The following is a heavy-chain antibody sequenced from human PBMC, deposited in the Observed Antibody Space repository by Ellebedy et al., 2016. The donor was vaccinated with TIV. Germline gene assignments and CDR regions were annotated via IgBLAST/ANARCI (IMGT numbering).Heavy chain of an antibody. CDR2: IYYSGST. CDR1: GGSISSYY. Sequence: MPSETLSLTCTVSGGSISSYYWSRIRQPPGKGLEWIGYIYYSGSTNYNPSLKSRVTISVDTSKNQFSLKLSSVTAADTAVYYCARQGGGAIAAALDYWGQGTLVTVSS. V-gene: IGHV4-59*08. J-gene: IGHJ4*02. D-gene: IGHD6-13*01. CDR3: ARQGGGAIAAALDY.